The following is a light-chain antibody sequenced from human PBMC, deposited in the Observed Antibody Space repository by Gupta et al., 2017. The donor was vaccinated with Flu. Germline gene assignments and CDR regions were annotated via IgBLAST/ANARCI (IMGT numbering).Light chain of an antibody. CDR1: SRRNSY. CDR2: AKN. J-gene: IGLJ2*01. V-gene: IGLV3-19*01. Sequence: SSAPTQDPAVSAAVGQTVRITCQGASRRNSYASWYQQKPGQAPVLVIFAKNIRPSGIPDRFAGSSSGNTASTTTPTAQAEEEADEDAYGRHTTDNHHVVFGGGTKVTVL. CDR3: YGRHTTDNHHVV.